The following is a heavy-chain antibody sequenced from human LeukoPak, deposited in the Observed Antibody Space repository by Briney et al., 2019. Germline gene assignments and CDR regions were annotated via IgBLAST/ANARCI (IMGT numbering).Heavy chain of an antibody. J-gene: IGHJ4*02. CDR2: TNSDETST. D-gene: IGHD3-16*01. CDR1: VFTFSNYW. CDR3: ARGNFGSDY. Sequence: PGRTLRLSCVASVFTFSNYWMHCVRQAPGKGLVYISRTNSDETSTNYADSVKGRFTISRDNAKNTLYLQMSSLRADDTAVYYCARGNFGSDYWGQGTLVTVSS. V-gene: IGHV3-74*01.